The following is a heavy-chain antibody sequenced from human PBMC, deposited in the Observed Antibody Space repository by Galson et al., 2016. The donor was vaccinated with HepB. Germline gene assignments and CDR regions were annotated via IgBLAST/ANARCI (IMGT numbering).Heavy chain of an antibody. V-gene: IGHV4-59*01. J-gene: IGHJ6*02. CDR1: GGSISSYY. Sequence: SETLSLTCTVSGGSISSYYWTWIRQPPGKGLEWIGYIYYSGSTNYNPSLKSRVTISVDTSKNQFSLKLRSLTAADTAVYYCARSQVRFLDWLSPLAMDVWGQGTTVTV. CDR3: ARSQVRFLDWLSPLAMDV. CDR2: IYYSGST. D-gene: IGHD3-3*01.